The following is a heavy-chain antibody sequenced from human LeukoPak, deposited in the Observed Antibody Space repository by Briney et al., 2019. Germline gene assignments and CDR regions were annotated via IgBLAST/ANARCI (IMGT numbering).Heavy chain of an antibody. J-gene: IGHJ5*02. V-gene: IGHV4-39*07. Sequence: SETLSLTCTVSGGSISTSNFYWGWIRQPPGKGLEWIGNIFYSGSTYYSPSLKSRVTISLDTSRNQFSLKLNSVTAADTAVYYCARARIAAPGRLRVIWFDPWGQGTLVTVSS. D-gene: IGHD6-13*01. CDR2: IFYSGST. CDR1: GGSISTSNFY. CDR3: ARARIAAPGRLRVIWFDP.